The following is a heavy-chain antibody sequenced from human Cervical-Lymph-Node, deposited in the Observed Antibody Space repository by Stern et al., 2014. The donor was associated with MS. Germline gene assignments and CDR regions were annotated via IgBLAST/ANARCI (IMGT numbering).Heavy chain of an antibody. CDR1: GGSISNGLYY. Sequence: QLQLQESGPGLVRPSQTLSLTCSVSGGSISNGLYYWSWIRQHPGKGLEWLGYIHHSGTTRYNPSLNSRVSISVDTSKNQFSLKVTSVTAAETALYYCARVADFDWSYDSWGQGILVTVSS. J-gene: IGHJ4*02. V-gene: IGHV4-31*03. D-gene: IGHD3-9*01. CDR2: IHHSGTT. CDR3: ARVADFDWSYDS.